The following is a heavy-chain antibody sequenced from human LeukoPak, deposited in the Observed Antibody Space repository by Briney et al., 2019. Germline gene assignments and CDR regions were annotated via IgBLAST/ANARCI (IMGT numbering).Heavy chain of an antibody. CDR2: ISYDGSNK. J-gene: IGHJ4*02. V-gene: IGHV3-30*18. Sequence: GGSLRLSCAASGFTFSSYGMYWVRQAPGKGLEWVAVISYDGSNKYYADSVKGRFTISRDNSKNTLYLQMNSLRAEDTAVYYCAKDPSPPGYSSGWYGPGYWGQGTLVTVSS. CDR3: AKDPSPPGYSSGWYGPGY. CDR1: GFTFSSYG. D-gene: IGHD6-19*01.